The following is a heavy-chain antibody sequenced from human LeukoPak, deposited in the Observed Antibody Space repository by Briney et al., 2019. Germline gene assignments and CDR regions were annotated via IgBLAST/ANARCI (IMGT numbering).Heavy chain of an antibody. CDR2: ISYDGSHK. Sequence: GGSPRLSCAASGFTFSSYGMHWVRQAPGKGLEWVAVISYDGSHKYSADSVKGRFTISRDNSKNTLYLQMNSLRTEDTAVYFCSASRPHYGDYYGLDVWGHGTTVTVSS. J-gene: IGHJ6*02. V-gene: IGHV3-30*03. CDR3: SASRPHYGDYYGLDV. D-gene: IGHD4/OR15-4a*01. CDR1: GFTFSSYG.